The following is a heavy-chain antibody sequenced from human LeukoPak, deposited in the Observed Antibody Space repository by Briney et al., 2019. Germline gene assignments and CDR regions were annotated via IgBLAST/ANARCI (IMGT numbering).Heavy chain of an antibody. J-gene: IGHJ6*03. V-gene: IGHV4-59*01. CDR3: ARGPHYDFWSGYSPPDYYYMDV. Sequence: SETLSLTCTVSGGSISSYYWSWIRQPPGKGLEWIGYIYYSGSTNYNPSLKSRVTISVDTSKNQFSLKLSSVTAAATAVYYCARGPHYDFWSGYSPPDYYYMDVWGKGTTVTVSS. CDR1: GGSISSYY. D-gene: IGHD3-3*01. CDR2: IYYSGST.